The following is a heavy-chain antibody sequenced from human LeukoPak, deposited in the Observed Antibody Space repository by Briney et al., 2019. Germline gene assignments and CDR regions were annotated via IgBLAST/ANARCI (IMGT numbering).Heavy chain of an antibody. J-gene: IGHJ3*02. CDR1: GFTFSIYA. V-gene: IGHV3-23*01. D-gene: IGHD6-13*01. Sequence: PGGSLRLSCAASGFTFSIYAMHWVRQAPGKGLEWVSSISVSGAYKYYADSVKGRFTISREDSKNTLSLQMNSLRREHSAVYYCAKVVSAAADDAFDIWGQGTMVTVSS. CDR3: AKVVSAAADDAFDI. CDR2: ISVSGAYK.